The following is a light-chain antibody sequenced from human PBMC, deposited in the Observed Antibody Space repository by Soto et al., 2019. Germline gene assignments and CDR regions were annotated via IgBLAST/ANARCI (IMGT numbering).Light chain of an antibody. V-gene: IGLV2-14*01. CDR1: SSDVGGYAF. CDR2: DVS. Sequence: QSALNQPASVSGSPGQSITISCTGTSSDVGGYAFVSWYQQRPGKAPKLIIYDVSNRPSGVSNRFSGSKSGNTASLTISGLQAEDEADYYCTSYTRSDIGVFGGGTKLTVL. CDR3: TSYTRSDIGV. J-gene: IGLJ3*02.